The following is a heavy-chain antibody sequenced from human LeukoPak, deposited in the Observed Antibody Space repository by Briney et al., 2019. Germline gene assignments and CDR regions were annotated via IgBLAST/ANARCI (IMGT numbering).Heavy chain of an antibody. CDR1: GGSISSSSYY. Sequence: SETLSLTCTVSGGSISSSSYYWGWIRQPPGKGLEWIGSIYYSGSTYYNPSLKSRVTISVDTSKNQFSLKLSSVTAADTAVYYCARVDGSSWYSGYAFDIWGQGTMVTVSS. D-gene: IGHD6-13*01. CDR3: ARVDGSSWYSGYAFDI. CDR2: IYYSGST. V-gene: IGHV4-39*07. J-gene: IGHJ3*02.